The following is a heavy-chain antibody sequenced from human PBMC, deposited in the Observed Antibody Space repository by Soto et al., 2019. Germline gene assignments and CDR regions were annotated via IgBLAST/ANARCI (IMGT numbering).Heavy chain of an antibody. CDR3: ARDRGSYGMDV. CDR2: VSPGGTT. Sequence: QVQLQESGPGLVKPSQTLSLTCTVSGDSISVGYYWSWIRQHPGKGLEWIGYVSPGGTTYYNPSLKRRVSISTDRSKKQFSLEVSSVTAANTAVYYCARDRGSYGMDVWGQGTTVTVSS. J-gene: IGHJ6*02. CDR1: GDSISVGYY. V-gene: IGHV4-31*03.